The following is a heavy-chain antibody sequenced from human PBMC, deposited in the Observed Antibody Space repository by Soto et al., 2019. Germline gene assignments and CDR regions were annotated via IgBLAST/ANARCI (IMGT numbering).Heavy chain of an antibody. Sequence: PGGSLRLSCAASGFTFSSYSMNWVRQSPGKGLEWVSSISTSSSYIYYADSVKGRFTISRDNAKNSLYLQMSSLRAEDTAVYYCARDLLARYNWFDPWGQGTLVTVSS. CDR3: ARDLLARYNWFDP. J-gene: IGHJ5*02. CDR1: GFTFSSYS. D-gene: IGHD1-26*01. V-gene: IGHV3-21*01. CDR2: ISTSSSYI.